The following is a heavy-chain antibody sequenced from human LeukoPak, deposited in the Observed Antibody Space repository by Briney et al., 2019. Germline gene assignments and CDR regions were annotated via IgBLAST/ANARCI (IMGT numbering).Heavy chain of an antibody. CDR2: INPNNGAT. CDR3: ARGRITVVRGVTRGRYYFDL. Sequence: ASVKVSCKASGYTFTGYYMHWVRQAPGQGLEWMGWINPNNGATSYARKFQGRVTMTRDTSINTAYMELSRLESNDTALYYCARGRITVVRGVTRGRYYFDLWGRGTLLTVSS. CDR1: GYTFTGYY. V-gene: IGHV1-2*02. D-gene: IGHD3-10*01. J-gene: IGHJ2*01.